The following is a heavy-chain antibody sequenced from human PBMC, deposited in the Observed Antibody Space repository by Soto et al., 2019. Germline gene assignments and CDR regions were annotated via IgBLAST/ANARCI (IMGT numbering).Heavy chain of an antibody. D-gene: IGHD7-27*01. J-gene: IGHJ4*02. CDR3: AHSLIPNWGSRGAFDY. CDR2: IYWDDDK. V-gene: IGHV2-5*02. Sequence: QITLKESGPTLVKPTQTLTLTCTFSGFSLSTSGVGVGWIRQPPGQALEWLALIYWDDDKRYSPSLKSRLTITKDTSKNRVVLTMTNMDPVDTATYYCAHSLIPNWGSRGAFDYWGQGTLVTVSS. CDR1: GFSLSTSGVG.